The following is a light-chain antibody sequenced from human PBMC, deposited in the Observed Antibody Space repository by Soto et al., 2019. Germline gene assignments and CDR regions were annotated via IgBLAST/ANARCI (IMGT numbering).Light chain of an antibody. J-gene: IGKJ3*01. CDR2: GTS. CDR1: QSVSSST. V-gene: IGKV3-20*01. Sequence: EIVLTQSPGTLSLSPGERATLSCRTSQSVSSSTLAWYQRKPGQAPRLLIYGTSTRATGIPDRFSGSGSGTDFTLTISRLEPEDFAVYNCHLYGTLVITFGPGTKVDLK. CDR3: HLYGTLVIT.